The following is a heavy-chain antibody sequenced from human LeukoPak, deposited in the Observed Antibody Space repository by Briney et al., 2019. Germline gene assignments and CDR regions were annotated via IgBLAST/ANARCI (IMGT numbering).Heavy chain of an antibody. D-gene: IGHD1-1*01. CDR3: ARAIGYNWNDAFDY. CDR1: GFTFSSYD. J-gene: IGHJ4*02. Sequence: PGGSLRLSCAASGFTFSSYDTHWVRQATGKGLEWVSAIGTAGDTYYPGSVKGRFTISRENAKNSFYLQMNSLRAEDTAVYYCARAIGYNWNDAFDYWGQGTLVTVSS. CDR2: IGTAGDT. V-gene: IGHV3-13*01.